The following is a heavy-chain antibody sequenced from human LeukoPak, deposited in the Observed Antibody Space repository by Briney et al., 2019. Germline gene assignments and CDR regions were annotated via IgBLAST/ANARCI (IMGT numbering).Heavy chain of an antibody. J-gene: IGHJ5*02. Sequence: KPSETLSLTCTVSGGSISSYDWSWVRQPVGKGLEWIGRIYTSGSTKYNPSLKSRVTMSVDTSKNQFSLKLSSVTAADTAVYYCARDKTGDYGDLYWFYPSGRGTLVTVSS. CDR1: GGSISSYD. V-gene: IGHV4-4*07. CDR2: IYTSGST. CDR3: ARDKTGDYGDLYWFYP. D-gene: IGHD4-17*01.